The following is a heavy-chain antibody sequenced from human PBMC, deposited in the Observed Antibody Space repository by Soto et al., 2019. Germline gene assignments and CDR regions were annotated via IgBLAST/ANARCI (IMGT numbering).Heavy chain of an antibody. Sequence: LRLSCAASGFTFSDYYMSWFRQAPEKGLEWVSYASGSGGVKLYADSVKGRFTISRDNAKNSLYLQLNSLRADDTAVYYCARLGSIAAAGTPDYWGQGTLVTVSS. J-gene: IGHJ4*02. V-gene: IGHV3-11*01. CDR1: GFTFSDYY. CDR3: ARLGSIAAAGTPDY. D-gene: IGHD6-13*01. CDR2: ASGSGGVK.